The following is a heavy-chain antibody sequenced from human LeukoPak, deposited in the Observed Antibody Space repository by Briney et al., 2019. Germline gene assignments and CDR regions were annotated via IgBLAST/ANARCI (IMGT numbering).Heavy chain of an antibody. D-gene: IGHD3-3*01. CDR2: IYYSGST. Sequence: SETLSLTCTVSGGFISSYYWSWIRQPPGKGLEWIGYIYYSGSTNYNPSLKSRVTISVDTSKNQFSLKLSSVTAAGTAVYYCAREGRGITIFGVVTRTPYYFDYWGQGTLVTVSS. CDR3: AREGRGITIFGVVTRTPYYFDY. CDR1: GGFISSYY. V-gene: IGHV4-59*01. J-gene: IGHJ4*02.